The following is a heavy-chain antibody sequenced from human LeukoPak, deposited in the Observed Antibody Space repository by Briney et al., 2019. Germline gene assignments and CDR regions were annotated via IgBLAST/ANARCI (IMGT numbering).Heavy chain of an antibody. D-gene: IGHD1-26*01. CDR3: ARLIVGSTLGYFYYYMDV. CDR1: GDSISSSSYY. V-gene: IGHV4-39*01. Sequence: SETLSLTCTVSGDSISSSSYYWGWIRQPPGKGLDWIGIINYRGNTYYNPSLKSRVTISVDTSKNQFSLKLSSVTAADTAVYYCARLIVGSTLGYFYYYMDVWGKGTPVTVSS. CDR2: INYRGNT. J-gene: IGHJ6*03.